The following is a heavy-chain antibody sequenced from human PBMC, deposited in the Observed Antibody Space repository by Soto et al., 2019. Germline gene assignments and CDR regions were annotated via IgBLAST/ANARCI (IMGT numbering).Heavy chain of an antibody. J-gene: IGHJ4*02. Sequence: GGSLRLSCAASGFTFSSYSMNWVRQAPGKGLEWVSSISSSSSYIYYADSVKGRFTISRDNAKNSLYLQMNSLRAEDTAVYYCARDLTTRGSTHSGSSPHDFDYWGQGTMVTVSS. V-gene: IGHV3-21*01. D-gene: IGHD3-10*01. CDR2: ISSSSSYI. CDR3: ARDLTTRGSTHSGSSPHDFDY. CDR1: GFTFSSYS.